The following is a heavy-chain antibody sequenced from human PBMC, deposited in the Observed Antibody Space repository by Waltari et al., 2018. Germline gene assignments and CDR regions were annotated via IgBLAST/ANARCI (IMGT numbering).Heavy chain of an antibody. CDR1: GFAVNNYY. D-gene: IGHD5-18*01. V-gene: IGHV3-53*01. J-gene: IGHJ4*02. CDR2: IDASDNL. Sequence: EVQLMESGGRLIHPGGSLRLSCSASGFAVNNYYMTWVRQPPGKGLELVTIIDASDNLYYTTSVKGRFAISRDNSKNTVHLQMDRLTDEDTALYFCARVNRLQGYSFGYFFDLWGQGTHVTVSS. CDR3: ARVNRLQGYSFGYFFDL.